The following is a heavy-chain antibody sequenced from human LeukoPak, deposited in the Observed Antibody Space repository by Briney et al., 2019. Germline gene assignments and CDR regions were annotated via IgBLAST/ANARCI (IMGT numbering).Heavy chain of an antibody. CDR1: GFTFDYYG. CDR2: INWNGGST. CDR3: AREDYDYVWGSYPSGGFDP. J-gene: IGHJ5*02. Sequence: GGSLRLSCAASGFTFDYYGMSWVRQAPGKGLEWVSGINWNGGSTGYADSVKGRFTISRDNAKNSLYLQMNSLRAEDTALYYCAREDYDYVWGSYPSGGFDPWGQGTLVTVSS. D-gene: IGHD3-16*02. V-gene: IGHV3-20*04.